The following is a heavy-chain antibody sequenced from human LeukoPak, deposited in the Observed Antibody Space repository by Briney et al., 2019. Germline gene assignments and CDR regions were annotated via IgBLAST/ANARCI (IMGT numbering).Heavy chain of an antibody. J-gene: IGHJ6*03. D-gene: IGHD2-2*01. Sequence: GGSLRLSCAASGFTFSSYWMHWVRQAPGKGLVWLSRINSDGSSTSYADSVKGRFTISRDNAKNALYLQMNSLRAEGTAVYYCARVRCSSTSCYYMDVWGKGTTVTVSS. V-gene: IGHV3-74*01. CDR3: ARVRCSSTSCYYMDV. CDR1: GFTFSSYW. CDR2: INSDGSST.